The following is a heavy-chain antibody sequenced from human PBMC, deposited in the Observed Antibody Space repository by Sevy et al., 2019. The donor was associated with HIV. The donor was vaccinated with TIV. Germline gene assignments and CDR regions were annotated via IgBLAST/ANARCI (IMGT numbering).Heavy chain of an antibody. V-gene: IGHV3-53*01. CDR1: GFSVRDNS. CDR2: ISAGIST. Sequence: GGSLRLSCAASGFSVRDNSMSWVRQAPGQGLEWVSVISAGISTYYAESVQGRFTISGNISGNMVYLQINSLRPEDTAHYYWTRDHWDHGSGSCYFDSWGQGTMVTVSS. D-gene: IGHD3-10*01. CDR3: TRDHWDHGSGSCYFDS. J-gene: IGHJ4*02.